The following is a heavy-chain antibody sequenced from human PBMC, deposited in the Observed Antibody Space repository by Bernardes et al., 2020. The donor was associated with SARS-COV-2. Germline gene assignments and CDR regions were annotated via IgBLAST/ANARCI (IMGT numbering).Heavy chain of an antibody. Sequence: ASVKVSCKASGYTFTSYGISWVRQAPGHGLEWMGWISAYNGNTNYAQKLQGRVTMTTDTSTSTAYMELRSLRSDDTAVYYCARRSPHRTETYYYYGMDVWGQGTTVTVSS. CDR2: ISAYNGNT. V-gene: IGHV1-18*01. CDR3: ARRSPHRTETYYYYGMDV. J-gene: IGHJ6*02. CDR1: GYTFTSYG.